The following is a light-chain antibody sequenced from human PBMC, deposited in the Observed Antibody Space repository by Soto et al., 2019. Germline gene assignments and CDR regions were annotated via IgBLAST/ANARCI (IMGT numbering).Light chain of an antibody. CDR2: DVS. Sequence: QSALTQPASVSGSPGQSITISCTGTSSDVGGYNYVSWYQQHPGKAPKLMIYDVSSRPSGVSNRFSGSKSGNTASLTISGLQAEDEADYHCRSYTSSRGHVVFGGGTKLTVL. J-gene: IGLJ2*01. V-gene: IGLV2-14*01. CDR3: RSYTSSRGHVV. CDR1: SSDVGGYNY.